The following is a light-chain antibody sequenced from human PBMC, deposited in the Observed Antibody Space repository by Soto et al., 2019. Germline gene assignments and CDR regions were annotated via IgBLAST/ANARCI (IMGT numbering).Light chain of an antibody. CDR2: GAS. J-gene: IGKJ1*01. Sequence: TLLTQSPGALSLSPGERATLACRASQSVSSSFLAYHQQNPGQAPRLIIDGASSRADCVPDRSTGSGSGTDFTLSISRLEPEDSAVYYCPHYGGSTRTLGQGTKVDI. CDR3: PHYGGSTRT. CDR1: QSVSSSF. V-gene: IGKV3-20*01.